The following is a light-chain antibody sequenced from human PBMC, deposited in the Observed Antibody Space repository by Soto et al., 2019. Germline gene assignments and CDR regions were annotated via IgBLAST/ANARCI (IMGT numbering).Light chain of an antibody. J-gene: IGLJ2*01. CDR1: RSDVGRYNY. V-gene: IGLV2-14*01. CDR2: EVT. CDR3: SSYSTTSSPHVL. Sequence: QSALTQPASVSGSPGQSITISCTGTRSDVGRYNYVSWYQQHPGKAPKLLIYEVTYRPSGVSTRFSASKSGSTASLTISGIQAEDEADYYCSSYSTTSSPHVLFGGGIKLTVL.